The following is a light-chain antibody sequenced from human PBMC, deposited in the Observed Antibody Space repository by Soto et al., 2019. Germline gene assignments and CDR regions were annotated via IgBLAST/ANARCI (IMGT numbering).Light chain of an antibody. J-gene: IGKJ1*01. CDR2: AAF. V-gene: IGKV1-39*01. CDR1: QTISNW. Sequence: DIQMTQSPSTLSASVGDRVTISCRASQTISNWLAWYQQKPGKASKLLIYAAFTLQSGVPSRFSGSGSGTDFTLTISSLQPEDFATYYCQQSYNTPLTSCQGTNADNK. CDR3: QQSYNTPLT.